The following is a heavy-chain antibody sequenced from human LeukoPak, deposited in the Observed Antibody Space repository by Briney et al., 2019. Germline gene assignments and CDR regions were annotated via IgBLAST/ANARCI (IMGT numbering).Heavy chain of an antibody. CDR2: ISSSGSTI. J-gene: IGHJ6*04. D-gene: IGHD6-6*01. CDR3: AREDASSLDV. V-gene: IGHV3-48*03. CDR1: GFTFSSYE. Sequence: GGSLRLSCAASGFTFSSYEMNWVRQAPGKGLEWVSYISSSGSTIYYADSVKGRFTISRDNAKNSLYLQMHSLRAEDTAVYYCAREDASSLDVWGKGTTVTVSS.